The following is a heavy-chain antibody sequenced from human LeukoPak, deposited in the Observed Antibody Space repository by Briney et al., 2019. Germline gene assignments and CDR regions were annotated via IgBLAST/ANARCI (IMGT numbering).Heavy chain of an antibody. Sequence: PSETLSLTCAVYGGSFSGYYWSWIRQPPGKGLEWIGEINHSGSTNYNPSLKSRVTISVDTSKNQFSLRLSSVTAADTAVYYCASAWIAAAGSIDYWGQGTLVTVSS. CDR2: INHSGST. CDR1: GGSFSGYY. D-gene: IGHD6-13*01. CDR3: ASAWIAAAGSIDY. V-gene: IGHV4-34*01. J-gene: IGHJ4*02.